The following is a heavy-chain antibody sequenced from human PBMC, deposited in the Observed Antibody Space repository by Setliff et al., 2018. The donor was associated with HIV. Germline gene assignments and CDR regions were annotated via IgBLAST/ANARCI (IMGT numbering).Heavy chain of an antibody. D-gene: IGHD4-17*01. CDR1: GGSISSSSYY. CDR3: ARLGMTTVGIGDVFDI. CDR2: IYYSGST. J-gene: IGHJ3*02. V-gene: IGHV4-39*07. Sequence: PSETLSLTCTVSGGSISSSSYYWGWIRQPPGKGLEWIGSIYYSGSTYYNPSLKSRVTKSVDTSKNQFSLKLSSVTAADTAVYYCARLGMTTVGIGDVFDIWGQGAMVTVSS.